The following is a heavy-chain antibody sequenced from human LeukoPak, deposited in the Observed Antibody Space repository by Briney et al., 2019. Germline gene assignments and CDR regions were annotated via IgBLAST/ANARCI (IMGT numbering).Heavy chain of an antibody. CDR3: ARGGELGFDP. CDR1: GFTFSSYD. J-gene: IGHJ5*02. V-gene: IGHV3-13*01. D-gene: IGHD1-7*01. Sequence: QSGGSLRLSCAASGFTFSSYDMHWVRQGIGKGLEWVSTIATAGDTFHSGSVKGRFTISRENAKKSLYLQMNSLRAGDTAVYYCARGGELGFDPWGQGTLVTVSS. CDR2: IATAGDT.